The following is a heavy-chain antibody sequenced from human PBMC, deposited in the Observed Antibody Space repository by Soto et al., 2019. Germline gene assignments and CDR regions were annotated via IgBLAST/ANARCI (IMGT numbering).Heavy chain of an antibody. J-gene: IGHJ3*02. Sequence: LGESLKISCKCSGYSFTNYWIGWVRQMPGKGLEWMGIIFPGDSDTRYSPSFQGQVTISADKSISTAYLQWSSLQASDTAMFYCTRHPTLTDAFDICGQGTMVTVSS. CDR3: TRHPTLTDAFDI. D-gene: IGHD2-15*01. V-gene: IGHV5-51*01. CDR2: IFPGDSDT. CDR1: GYSFTNYW.